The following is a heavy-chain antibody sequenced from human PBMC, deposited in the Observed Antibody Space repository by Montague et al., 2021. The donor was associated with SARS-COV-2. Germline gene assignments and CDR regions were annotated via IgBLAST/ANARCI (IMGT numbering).Heavy chain of an antibody. CDR2: INSDGSST. CDR3: ARSIGDFWSGYEDYYSAMGV. J-gene: IGHJ6*02. Sequence: SLRLSCAASAYTFRSYWMHWVRQAPGKGLVWVSRINSDGSSTGYADSVKGRFTISRDNAKNTLYLQMNSLRAEDTAVYYCARSIGDFWSGYEDYYSAMGVWGQGTTVTVSS. V-gene: IGHV3-74*01. D-gene: IGHD3-3*01. CDR1: AYTFRSYW.